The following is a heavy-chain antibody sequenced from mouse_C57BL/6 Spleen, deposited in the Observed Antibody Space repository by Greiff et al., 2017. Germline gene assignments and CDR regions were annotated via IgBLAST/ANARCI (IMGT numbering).Heavy chain of an antibody. D-gene: IGHD2-4*01. CDR1: GFTFSDYY. J-gene: IGHJ1*03. Sequence: EVKLMESEGGLVQPGSSMKLSCTASGFTFSDYYMAWVRQVPEKGLEWVANINYDGSSTYYLDSLKSRFIISRDNAKNILYLQMSSLKSEDTATYYCAREGNYDYWYFDVWGTGTTVTVSS. V-gene: IGHV5-16*01. CDR3: AREGNYDYWYFDV. CDR2: INYDGSST.